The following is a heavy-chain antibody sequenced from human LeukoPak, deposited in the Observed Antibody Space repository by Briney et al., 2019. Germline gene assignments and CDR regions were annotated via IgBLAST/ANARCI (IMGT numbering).Heavy chain of an antibody. Sequence: PGGSLRLSCAASGFTVSNNYMSWVRQAPGKGLEWVSFIYNGGSTYYADSVRGRFTISRDNSKNTLYLQMNNLRAEDTAVYYCARRVPYYDNSGTPLGAFDIWGQGTMVTVSS. CDR2: IYNGGST. J-gene: IGHJ3*02. V-gene: IGHV3-53*01. CDR3: ARRVPYYDNSGTPLGAFDI. CDR1: GFTVSNNY. D-gene: IGHD3-22*01.